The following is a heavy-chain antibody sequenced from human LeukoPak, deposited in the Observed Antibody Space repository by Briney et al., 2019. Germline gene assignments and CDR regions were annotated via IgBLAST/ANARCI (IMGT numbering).Heavy chain of an antibody. Sequence: GGSLRLSCAASGFTFSTYWMSWVRQAPGKGLEWVANIKQDGSEKYYVDSVKGRFTISRDNAKNSLYLQMNSLRAEDTAVYYCARVYSSSSGRALDYWAREPWSPSPQ. CDR1: GFTFSTYW. D-gene: IGHD6-6*01. CDR2: IKQDGSEK. CDR3: ARVYSSSSGRALDY. J-gene: IGHJ4*02. V-gene: IGHV3-7*01.